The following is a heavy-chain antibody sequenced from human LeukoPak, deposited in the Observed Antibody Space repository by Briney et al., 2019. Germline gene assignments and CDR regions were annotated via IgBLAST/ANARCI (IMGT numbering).Heavy chain of an antibody. CDR1: GGTFSSYA. V-gene: IGHV1-69*06. Sequence: SVKVSCKASGGTFSSYAISWVRQAPGQGLEWMGGIIPIFGTANYAQKFQGRVTITADKSTSTAYMELSSLRSEDTAVYYCARGGDFGWLLSNWFDPWGQGTLVTVSS. CDR2: IIPIFGTA. J-gene: IGHJ5*02. D-gene: IGHD3-9*01. CDR3: ARGGDFGWLLSNWFDP.